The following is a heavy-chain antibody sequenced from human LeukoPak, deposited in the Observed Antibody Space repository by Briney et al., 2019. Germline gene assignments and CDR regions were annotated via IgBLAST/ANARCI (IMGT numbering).Heavy chain of an antibody. D-gene: IGHD6-19*01. CDR3: ARHRVPYSSGWPDFDY. V-gene: IGHV4-39*01. Sequence: PSETLSLTCTVSGGSISSSSYYWGWIRQPPGKGLEWIGSIYHSGSTYYNPSLKSRVTISVDTSKNQFSLKLSSVTAADTAVYYCARHRVPYSSGWPDFDYWGQGTLVTVSS. CDR1: GGSISSSSYY. J-gene: IGHJ4*02. CDR2: IYHSGST.